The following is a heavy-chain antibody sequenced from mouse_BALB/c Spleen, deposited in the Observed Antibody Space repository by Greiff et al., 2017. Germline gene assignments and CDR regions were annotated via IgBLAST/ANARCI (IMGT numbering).Heavy chain of an antibody. V-gene: IGHV5-9-3*01. D-gene: IGHD2-10*01. Sequence: DVQLVESGGGLVKPGGSLKLSCAASGFTFSSYAMSWVRQTPEKRLEWVATISSGGSYTYYPDSVKGRFTISRDNAKNTLYLQMSSLRSEDTAMYYCARSYYGNYEDAMDYWGQGTSVTVSS. J-gene: IGHJ4*01. CDR1: GFTFSSYA. CDR2: ISSGGSYT. CDR3: ARSYYGNYEDAMDY.